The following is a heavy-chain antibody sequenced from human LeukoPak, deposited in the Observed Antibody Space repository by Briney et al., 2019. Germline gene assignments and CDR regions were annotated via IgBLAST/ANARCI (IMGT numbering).Heavy chain of an antibody. Sequence: GGSLRLSCAASGFTFSSYAMNWVRQAPGKGLEWVSAISGGGDITYYAGSVKGRFTISRDNSKNTLYLQVSSLRADDTAVYYCARESGLGYDYWGQGTLVTVSS. CDR2: ISGGGDIT. V-gene: IGHV3-23*01. D-gene: IGHD6-19*01. CDR1: GFTFSSYA. J-gene: IGHJ4*02. CDR3: ARESGLGYDY.